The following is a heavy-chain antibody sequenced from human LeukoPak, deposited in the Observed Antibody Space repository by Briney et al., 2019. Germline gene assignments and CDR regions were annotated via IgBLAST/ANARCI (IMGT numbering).Heavy chain of an antibody. D-gene: IGHD1-26*01. J-gene: IGHJ4*02. CDR2: IDWDDDK. CDR3: ARIHRPEYSASYGSFDY. V-gene: IGHV2-70*11. Sequence: SGPTLVKPTQTLTLTCTFSGFSLSTSGMCVSWIRQPPGKALEWLARIDWDDDKYYSTSLKTRLTISKDTSKNQVVLTMTNMDPVDTATYYCARIHRPEYSASYGSFDYWGQGTLVTVSS. CDR1: GFSLSTSGMC.